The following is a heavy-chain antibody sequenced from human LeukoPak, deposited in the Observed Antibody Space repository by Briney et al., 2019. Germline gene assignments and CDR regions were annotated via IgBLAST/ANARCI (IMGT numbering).Heavy chain of an antibody. CDR2: ITTAGNVI. CDR1: GFTFSSYN. J-gene: IGHJ4*02. Sequence: GGSLRLSCAASGFTFSSYNMHWVRQAPGKGLEWISYITTAGNVIFYADSVKGRFTISRDEAKNSLYLQMDSLRAEDTAFYYCARGGLYFDTSAYSYINYWGQGSLVTVSS. CDR3: ARGGLYFDTSAYSYINY. V-gene: IGHV3-48*01. D-gene: IGHD3-22*01.